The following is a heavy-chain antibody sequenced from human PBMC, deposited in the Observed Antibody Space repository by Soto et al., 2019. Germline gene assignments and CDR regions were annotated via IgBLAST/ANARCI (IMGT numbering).Heavy chain of an antibody. CDR1: GGTFSSYA. J-gene: IGHJ6*02. CDR3: ARPGTGYYGMDV. V-gene: IGHV1-69*13. CDR2: IIPIFGTA. Sequence: GASVKVSCKASGGTFSSYAISGVRQAPGQGLEWMGGIIPIFGTANYAQKFQGRVTITADESTSTAYMELSSLRSEDTAVYYCARPGTGYYGMDVWGQGTTVTVSS.